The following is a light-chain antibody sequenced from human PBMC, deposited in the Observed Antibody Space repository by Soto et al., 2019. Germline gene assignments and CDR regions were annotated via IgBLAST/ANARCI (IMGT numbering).Light chain of an antibody. Sequence: QSVLTQPASVSGSPGQSITISCTGTSSDVGGYNYVSWYQQHPGKAPKLMLYDVSNRPSGVSNRFSGSKSGNPASLTISRLQAEDEADYYCSSYTSSSTLGFGGGTKLPVL. V-gene: IGLV2-14*01. CDR3: SSYTSSSTLG. CDR2: DVS. J-gene: IGLJ2*01. CDR1: SSDVGGYNY.